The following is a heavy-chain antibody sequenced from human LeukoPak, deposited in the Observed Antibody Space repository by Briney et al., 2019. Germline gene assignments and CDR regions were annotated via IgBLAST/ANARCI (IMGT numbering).Heavy chain of an antibody. J-gene: IGHJ4*02. V-gene: IGHV5-51*01. D-gene: IGHD4-23*01. CDR2: IYPDDSDT. Sequence: GESLKISREACGYSFTSYWITWVRQIREKDLEWMGLIYPDDSDTTYSPFFQGQVTNSADKSINTAYLQWSSLKASDTAMYYCARRDYGGKHFDYWGQGTLVTVSS. CDR3: ARRDYGGKHFDY. CDR1: GYSFTSYW.